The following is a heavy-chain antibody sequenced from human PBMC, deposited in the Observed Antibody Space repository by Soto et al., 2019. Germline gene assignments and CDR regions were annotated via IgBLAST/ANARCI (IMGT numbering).Heavy chain of an antibody. CDR1: GFTFNTYG. CDR2: ISYDGGVT. Sequence: PGGSLRLSCAASGFTFNTYGMHWVRQAPGKGLERLAVISYDGGVTYYADSVKGRFTISRDNSKNTLYLQMNSLRPEDTAVYYCAKDSIMEYGNWXDPWGQGTLVTVS. CDR3: AKDSIMEYGNWXDP. D-gene: IGHD3-16*01. J-gene: IGHJ5*02. V-gene: IGHV3-30*18.